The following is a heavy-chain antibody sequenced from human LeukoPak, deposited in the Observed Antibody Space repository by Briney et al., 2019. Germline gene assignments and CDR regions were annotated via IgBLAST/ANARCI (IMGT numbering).Heavy chain of an antibody. J-gene: IGHJ5*02. D-gene: IGHD2-2*01. Sequence: SETLCLTCAVYGGSFSDYYWNWIRQPPGKGLEWIGEINHSGSINYNPSLKSRVTMSVDTSKNQFSLKLSSVTAADTAVYYCARDPVVPAAIPFDPWGQGTLVTVPS. CDR3: ARDPVVPAAIPFDP. CDR1: GGSFSDYY. CDR2: INHSGSI. V-gene: IGHV4-34*01.